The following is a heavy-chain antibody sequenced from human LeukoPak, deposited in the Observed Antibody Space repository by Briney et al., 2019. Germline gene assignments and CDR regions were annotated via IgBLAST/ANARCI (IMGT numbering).Heavy chain of an antibody. CDR3: ARSNTVIPQIDY. V-gene: IGHV4-30-2*01. CDR1: GGSISSGGYY. D-gene: IGHD4-11*01. J-gene: IGHJ4*02. CDR2: IYHSGST. Sequence: SETLSLTCTVSGGSISSGGYYWSWIRQPPGKGLEWIGYIYHSGSTYYNPSLKSRVTISVDRSKNQFSLKLSSVTAADTAVYYCARSNTVIPQIDYWGQGTLVTVSS.